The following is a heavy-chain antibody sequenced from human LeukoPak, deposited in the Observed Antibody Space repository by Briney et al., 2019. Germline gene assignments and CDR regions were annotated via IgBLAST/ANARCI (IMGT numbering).Heavy chain of an antibody. CDR3: ARGYYGSGSYYMGNY. D-gene: IGHD3-10*01. V-gene: IGHV3-43*02. J-gene: IGHJ4*02. CDR2: ITGDGGTT. CDR1: GFTFAYYA. Sequence: GGSLRLSCEASGFTFAYYAMHWVRQAPGKGLEWVSLITGDGGTTSYADSVKGRFTISRDNSKNTLYLQMNSLRVEDSALYYCARGYYGSGSYYMGNYWGQGTLVTVSS.